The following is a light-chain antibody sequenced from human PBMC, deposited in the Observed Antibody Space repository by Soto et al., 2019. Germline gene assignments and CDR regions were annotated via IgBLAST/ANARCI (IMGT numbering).Light chain of an antibody. J-gene: IGKJ1*01. Sequence: DIQMTQSPVALSASVGDRVTITCRASQSISTSLNWYQQKPGKAPKLLMFAASRLQNGVPSRFSGSGSGTDFTLTISSLQPEDFGTYYCQQSSSTPTWTFGPGTKVGIK. CDR2: AAS. V-gene: IGKV1-39*01. CDR1: QSISTS. CDR3: QQSSSTPTWT.